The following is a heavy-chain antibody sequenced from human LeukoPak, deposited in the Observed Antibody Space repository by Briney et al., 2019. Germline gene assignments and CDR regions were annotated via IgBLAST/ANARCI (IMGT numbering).Heavy chain of an antibody. CDR1: GFTFRSYG. J-gene: IGHJ5*02. V-gene: IGHV3-30*18. D-gene: IGHD1-26*01. CDR3: AKGVIGSNWEYNWFDP. Sequence: GGSLRLSCAASGFTFRSYGMRWVRQAPGEGLEWVAGISDDGSNKYYADSVKGRFTISRDNSKNTPYLQMSSLRAEDTAVYYCAKGVIGSNWEYNWFDPWGQGTLVTVSS. CDR2: ISDDGSNK.